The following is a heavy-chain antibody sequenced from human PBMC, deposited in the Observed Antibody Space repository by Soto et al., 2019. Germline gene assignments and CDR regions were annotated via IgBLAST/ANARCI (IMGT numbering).Heavy chain of an antibody. CDR2: INPNSGGT. CDR1: GYTFTGCY. CDR3: ARESPLGTNDY. Sequence: GASVKVSCKASGYTFTGCYMHWVRQAPGQGLEWMGWINPNSGGTNYAQKFQGWVTMTRDTSISTAYMELSRLRSDDTAVYYCARESPLGTNDYWGQGTLVTVSS. D-gene: IGHD1-26*01. V-gene: IGHV1-2*04. J-gene: IGHJ4*02.